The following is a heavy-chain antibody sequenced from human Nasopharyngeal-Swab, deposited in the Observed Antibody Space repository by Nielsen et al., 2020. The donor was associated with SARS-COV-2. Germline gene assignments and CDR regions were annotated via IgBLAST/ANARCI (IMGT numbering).Heavy chain of an antibody. CDR1: GYTFNSYG. Sequence: ASVKVSCKASGYTFNSYGVTWVRQAPGQGLEWMGWSRSYTGNTNYAQKFQGRVTMTTDTSTSTAYMELRSLRSDDTAVYYCARAPYYSGTYYSFDIWGQGTMVIVSS. V-gene: IGHV1-18*01. D-gene: IGHD1-26*01. J-gene: IGHJ3*02. CDR2: SRSYTGNT. CDR3: ARAPYYSGTYYSFDI.